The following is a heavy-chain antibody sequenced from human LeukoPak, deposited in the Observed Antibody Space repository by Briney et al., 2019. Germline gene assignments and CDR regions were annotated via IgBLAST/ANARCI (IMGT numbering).Heavy chain of an antibody. D-gene: IGHD3-9*01. Sequence: PGRFLRLSCAASGFTFRTYGMHWVRQAPGKGLEWVAVIWDDGINKYYVDSVKGRFTISRDNSKDMLYLQMNSLRAEDTAVYYCARDLALGYFDWPRFDYWGQGSLVTVSS. CDR1: GFTFRTYG. CDR2: IWDDGINK. CDR3: ARDLALGYFDWPRFDY. V-gene: IGHV3-33*01. J-gene: IGHJ4*02.